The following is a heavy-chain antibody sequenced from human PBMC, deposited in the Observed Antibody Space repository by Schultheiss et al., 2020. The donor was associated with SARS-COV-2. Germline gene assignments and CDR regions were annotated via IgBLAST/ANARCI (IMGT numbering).Heavy chain of an antibody. CDR1: GFTFDDYA. CDR3: ARDRLGGVGALVY. Sequence: GGSLRLSCAASGFTFDDYAMHWVRQAPGKGLEWVSVIYSCGSTYYADSVKGRFTISRDNSKNTLYLQMNSLRAEDTAVYYCARDRLGGVGALVYWGQGTLVTVSS. J-gene: IGHJ4*02. D-gene: IGHD3-10*01. CDR2: IYSCGST. V-gene: IGHV3-66*01.